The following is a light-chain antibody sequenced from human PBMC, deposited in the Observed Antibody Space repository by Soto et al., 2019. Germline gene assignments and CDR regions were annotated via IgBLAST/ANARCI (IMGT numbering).Light chain of an antibody. Sequence: QSALTQPRSVSGSPGQSVTISCSGTSSDVGGYDYVSWYQQHPGKAPKLLIYDVVKRPSGVPDRFSASKSGNTASLTISGLQAEDEADYYCCSYAGSYTLRVFGGGTKLTVL. CDR3: CSYAGSYTLRV. J-gene: IGLJ2*01. CDR2: DVV. CDR1: SSDVGGYDY. V-gene: IGLV2-11*01.